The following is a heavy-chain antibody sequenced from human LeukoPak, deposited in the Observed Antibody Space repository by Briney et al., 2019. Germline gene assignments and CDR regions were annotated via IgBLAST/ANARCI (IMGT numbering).Heavy chain of an antibody. CDR3: AISHKWLLLDY. J-gene: IGHJ4*02. D-gene: IGHD2-15*01. V-gene: IGHV4-34*01. CDR1: GASFSGYY. CDR2: INHSGIT. Sequence: SETLSLTCAFYGASFSGYYWRWIRQPPGKGLEWIGEINHSGITTYNPSLKSRVTISVDTSKKQFSLKLNSVTATDTAVYYCAISHKWLLLDYWGQGTLVTVSS.